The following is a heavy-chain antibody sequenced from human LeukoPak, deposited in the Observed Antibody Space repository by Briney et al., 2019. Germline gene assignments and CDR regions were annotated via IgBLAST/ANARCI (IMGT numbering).Heavy chain of an antibody. CDR1: GYTFTSYD. V-gene: IGHV1-8*01. J-gene: IGHJ3*02. D-gene: IGHD3-16*01. CDR3: AXSRPKXMKGGGLAFDI. CDR2: MNPNSGNT. Sequence: ASVKVSCKASGYTFTSYDINWVRQATGQGLEWMGWMNPNSGNTGYAQKFQGRVTMTRNTSISTAYMELSSLRSEDTAVYYCAXSRPKXMKGGGLAFDIWGQGTMVTVSS.